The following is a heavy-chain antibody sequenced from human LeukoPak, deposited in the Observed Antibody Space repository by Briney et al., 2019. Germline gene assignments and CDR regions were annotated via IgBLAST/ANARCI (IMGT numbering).Heavy chain of an antibody. V-gene: IGHV4-39*01. CDR1: GGPISSSFYY. CDR3: ARLPFGGLIA. D-gene: IGHD3-16*02. Sequence: SETLSPTCTVSGGPISSSFYYWGWIRQPPGKGLECIGSIYYSGNTFYNPSLKSRVTTSVDTSKNQFSLKLSSVTAADTAVYYCARLPFGGLIAWGRGTLVTVSS. J-gene: IGHJ4*02. CDR2: IYYSGNT.